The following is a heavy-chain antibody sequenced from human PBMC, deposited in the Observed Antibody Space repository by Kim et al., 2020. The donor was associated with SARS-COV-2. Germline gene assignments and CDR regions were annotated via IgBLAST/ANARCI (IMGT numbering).Heavy chain of an antibody. J-gene: IGHJ3*02. V-gene: IGHV1-58*01. CDR3: AADSSGYYDAFDI. D-gene: IGHD3-22*01. Sequence: NYAKKFQVRVTITRDMSTRTAYMEVSSLRSEDTAVYYCAADSSGYYDAFDIWGQGTMVTVSS.